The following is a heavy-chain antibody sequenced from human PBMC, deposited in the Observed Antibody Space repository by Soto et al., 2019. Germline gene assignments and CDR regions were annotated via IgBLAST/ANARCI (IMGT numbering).Heavy chain of an antibody. CDR3: ARARQWLVYYYYYGMDV. Sequence: SETLSLPCAVYGGSFSGYYWSWIRQPPGKGLEWIGEINHSGSTNYNPSLKSRVTISVDTSKNQFSLKLSSVTAADTAVYYCARARQWLVYYYYYGMDVWGQGTTVTVSS. CDR2: INHSGST. J-gene: IGHJ6*02. CDR1: GGSFSGYY. D-gene: IGHD6-19*01. V-gene: IGHV4-34*01.